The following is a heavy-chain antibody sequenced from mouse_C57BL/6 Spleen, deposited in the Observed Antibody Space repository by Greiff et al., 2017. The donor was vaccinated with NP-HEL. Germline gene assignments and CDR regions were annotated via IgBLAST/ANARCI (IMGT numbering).Heavy chain of an antibody. V-gene: IGHV3-6*01. D-gene: IGHD2-3*01. Sequence: DVKLQESGPGLVKPSQSLSLTCSVTGYSITSGYYWNWIRQFPGNKLEWMGYISYDGSNNYNPSLKNRISITRDTSKNQFFLKLNSVTTEDTATYYCARRVIYDGYYESAMDYWGQGTSVTVSS. J-gene: IGHJ4*01. CDR3: ARRVIYDGYYESAMDY. CDR2: ISYDGSN. CDR1: GYSITSGYY.